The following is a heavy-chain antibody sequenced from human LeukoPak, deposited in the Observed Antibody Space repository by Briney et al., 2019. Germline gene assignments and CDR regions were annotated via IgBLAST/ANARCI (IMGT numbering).Heavy chain of an antibody. V-gene: IGHV3-21*01. D-gene: IGHD5-12*01. CDR3: ARDLSVWLHSPLNY. J-gene: IGHJ4*02. Sequence: GGSLRLSCAASGFTFSSYSMNWVRQAPGKGLEWVSSISSSSSYIYYADSVKGRFTISRDNAKNSLYLQMNSLRAEDTAVYYCARDLSVWLHSPLNYWGQGTLVTVSS. CDR2: ISSSSSYI. CDR1: GFTFSSYS.